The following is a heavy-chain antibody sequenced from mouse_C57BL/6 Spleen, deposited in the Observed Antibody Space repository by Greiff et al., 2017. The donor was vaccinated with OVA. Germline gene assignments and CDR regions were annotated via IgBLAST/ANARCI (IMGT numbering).Heavy chain of an antibody. J-gene: IGHJ1*03. CDR1: GFTFSDYY. CDR2: INYDGSST. Sequence: EVKLMESEGGLVQPGSSMKLSCTASGFTFSDYYMAWVRQVPEKGLEWVANINYDGSSTYYLDYLKSRFIISRDNAKNILYLQMSSLKSEDTATYYCARVWDRGYFDVWGTGTTVTVSS. CDR3: ARVWDRGYFDV. D-gene: IGHD1-1*02. V-gene: IGHV5-16*01.